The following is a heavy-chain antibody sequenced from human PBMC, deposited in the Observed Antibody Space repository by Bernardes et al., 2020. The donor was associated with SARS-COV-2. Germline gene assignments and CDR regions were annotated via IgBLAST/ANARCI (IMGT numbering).Heavy chain of an antibody. CDR3: ARDLSHLVRRGFDL. Sequence: SETLSLTCTVSGGSIGSYYWAWIRQPPGKGLEWIGYIYYSGSTNYNPSFKSRVTISVDRSQNQFSLNLSSVTPADTAVYYCARDLSHLVRRGFDLWGRGTLVTVSS. CDR2: IYYSGST. D-gene: IGHD3-10*01. J-gene: IGHJ2*01. V-gene: IGHV4-59*01. CDR1: GGSIGSYY.